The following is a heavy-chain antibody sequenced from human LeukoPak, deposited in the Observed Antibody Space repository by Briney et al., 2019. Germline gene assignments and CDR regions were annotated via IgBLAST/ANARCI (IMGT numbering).Heavy chain of an antibody. J-gene: IGHJ4*02. CDR2: ISGSGGST. Sequence: TGGSLTLSCAASGFTFSSYAMSWVRQAPGKGLEWVSAISGSGGSTYDADSLKGRFTISRDNSKNALYLQMNSLRAEDTAVYYCAKHEAYGSGRGPFDYWGQGTLVTVSS. V-gene: IGHV3-23*01. CDR1: GFTFSSYA. CDR3: AKHEAYGSGRGPFDY. D-gene: IGHD3-10*01.